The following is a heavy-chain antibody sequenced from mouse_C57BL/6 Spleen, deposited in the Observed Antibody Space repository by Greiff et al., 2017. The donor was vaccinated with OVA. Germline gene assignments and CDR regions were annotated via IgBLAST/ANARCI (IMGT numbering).Heavy chain of an antibody. D-gene: IGHD3-2*02. Sequence: VQLVESGAELARPGASVKLSCKDSGYTFTSYGISWVKQRTGQGLEWIGEIYPRSGNTYYNEKFKGKATLTADKSSSTAYMELRSLTSEDSAVYFCAREADSSGPDYWGQGTTLTVSS. CDR3: AREADSSGPDY. V-gene: IGHV1-81*01. CDR1: GYTFTSYG. J-gene: IGHJ2*01. CDR2: IYPRSGNT.